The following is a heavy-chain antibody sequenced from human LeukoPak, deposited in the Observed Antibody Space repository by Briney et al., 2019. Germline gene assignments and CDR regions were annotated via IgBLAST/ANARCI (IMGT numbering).Heavy chain of an antibody. CDR1: GFTVSSNY. D-gene: IGHD3-22*01. CDR2: ISSSSSYI. Sequence: GGSLRLSCAASGFTVSSNYMNWVRQAPGKGLEWVSSISSSSSYIYYADSVKGRFTISRDNAKNSLYLQMNSLRAEDTAVYYCARKMYYYDSSGYPPYFDYWGQGTLVTVSS. J-gene: IGHJ4*02. V-gene: IGHV3-21*01. CDR3: ARKMYYYDSSGYPPYFDY.